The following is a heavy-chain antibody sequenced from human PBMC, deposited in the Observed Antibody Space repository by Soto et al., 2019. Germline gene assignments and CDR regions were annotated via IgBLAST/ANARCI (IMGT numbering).Heavy chain of an antibody. J-gene: IGHJ4*01. CDR1: AGTFSSYA. D-gene: IGHD6-19*01. CDR2: IIPIFGTA. CDR3: AREPIAVAGYYFDS. V-gene: IGHV1-69*01. Sequence: QVQLVQSGAEVKKPESSVKVSCKDSAGTFSSYAISWVRQAPGQGLEWMGGIIPIFGTANYAQKFQGRVTITADESTSTSYLELSSLRSNVTAVSYCAREPIAVAGYYFDSWGHGALVTVSS.